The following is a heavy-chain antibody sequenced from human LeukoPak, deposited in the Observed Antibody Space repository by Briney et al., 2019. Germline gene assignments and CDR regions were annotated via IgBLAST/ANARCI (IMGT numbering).Heavy chain of an antibody. Sequence: SVKVSCKASGGTFSSYAISWVRQAPGQGLEWMGRIIPIFGTANYAQKFQGRATITTDESTSTAYMELSSLRSEDTAVYYCARNCGGDCHFDYWGQGTLVTVSS. CDR3: ARNCGGDCHFDY. J-gene: IGHJ4*02. D-gene: IGHD2-21*02. CDR2: IIPIFGTA. V-gene: IGHV1-69*05. CDR1: GGTFSSYA.